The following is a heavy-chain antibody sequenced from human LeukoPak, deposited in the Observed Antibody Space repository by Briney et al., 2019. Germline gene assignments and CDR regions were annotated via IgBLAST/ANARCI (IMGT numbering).Heavy chain of an antibody. CDR3: AIIAVAGSLDY. CDR2: INPNSGGT. CDR1: GYTFTGYY. V-gene: IGHV1-2*06. D-gene: IGHD6-19*01. Sequence: GASVKVSCKASGYTFTGYYMHWVRQAPGQGLEWMGRINPNSGGTIYAQKFQGRVTMTRDTSISTAYMELSRLRSDDTAVYYCAIIAVAGSLDYWGQGTLVTVSS. J-gene: IGHJ4*02.